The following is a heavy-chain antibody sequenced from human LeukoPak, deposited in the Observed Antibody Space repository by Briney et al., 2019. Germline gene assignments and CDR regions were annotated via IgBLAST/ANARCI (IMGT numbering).Heavy chain of an antibody. Sequence: ASVKVSCKASGYSSTDYYIYWVRQAPGQGLELMGWIKPNSGDTNYVQKFEGRVTMTRDTSISTAYMELSSLRSDDTAVYYCETKKYSGSFYAFWGQGTLVTVSS. CDR2: IKPNSGDT. CDR3: ETKKYSGSFYAF. J-gene: IGHJ4*02. V-gene: IGHV1-2*02. D-gene: IGHD1-26*01. CDR1: GYSSTDYY.